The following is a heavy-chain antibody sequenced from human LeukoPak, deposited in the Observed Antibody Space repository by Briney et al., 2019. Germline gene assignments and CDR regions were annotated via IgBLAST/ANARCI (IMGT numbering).Heavy chain of an antibody. CDR2: IYYTGSA. V-gene: IGHV4-61*08. CDR3: ARSQNYYGSGDY. D-gene: IGHD3-10*01. CDR1: SGSVSNGDYY. Sequence: LETLSLTCTVSSGSVSNGDYYWSWLRQPPGKALEWIGYIYYTGSASYNPSLGGRVTLSVDTSKNQFSVKLSSVTAADTAVYYCARSQNYYGSGDYWGQGTLVTVSS. J-gene: IGHJ4*02.